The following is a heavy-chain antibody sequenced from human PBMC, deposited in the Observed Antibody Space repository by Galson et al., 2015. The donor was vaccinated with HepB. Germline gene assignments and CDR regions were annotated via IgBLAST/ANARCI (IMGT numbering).Heavy chain of an antibody. D-gene: IGHD2-15*01. V-gene: IGHV3-30-3*01. CDR3: ARDVGYCSGGSCPRYNWFDP. CDR1: GFTFSSYA. CDR2: ISYDGSNK. Sequence: SLRLSCAAPGFTFSSYAMHWVRQAPGKGLEWVAVISYDGSNKYYADSVKGRFTISRDNSKNTLYLQMNSLRAEDTAVYYCARDVGYCSGGSCPRYNWFDPWGQGTLVTVSS. J-gene: IGHJ5*02.